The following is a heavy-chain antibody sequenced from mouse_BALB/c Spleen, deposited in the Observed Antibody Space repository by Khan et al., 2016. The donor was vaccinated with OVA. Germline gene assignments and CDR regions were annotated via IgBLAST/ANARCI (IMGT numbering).Heavy chain of an antibody. Sequence: VQLQQSGPGLVKPSQSLSLTCTVTGYSITSGYGWNWIRQFPGNKLEWMGYISYSGSTNYNPSLNSRISIHRDPSKNQFFLQLNSVTTEYTATYYCARTARIKYWGQGTTLTVSS. CDR1: GYSITSGYG. V-gene: IGHV3-2*02. CDR3: ARTARIKY. D-gene: IGHD1-2*01. CDR2: ISYSGST. J-gene: IGHJ2*01.